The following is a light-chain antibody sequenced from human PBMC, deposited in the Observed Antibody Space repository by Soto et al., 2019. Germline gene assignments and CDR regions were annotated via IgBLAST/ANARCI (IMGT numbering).Light chain of an antibody. Sequence: QSVLTQPPSASGTPGQRVTISCSGSSSNIGSYTVSWYQQLPGTAPKLLIYSDDNRPSGVPDRFSGSNSGTSASLAISALQSEYEADYYCGAWDDSLNGPVFGGGTKVTVL. V-gene: IGLV1-44*01. CDR1: SSNIGSYT. CDR2: SDD. J-gene: IGLJ3*02. CDR3: GAWDDSLNGPV.